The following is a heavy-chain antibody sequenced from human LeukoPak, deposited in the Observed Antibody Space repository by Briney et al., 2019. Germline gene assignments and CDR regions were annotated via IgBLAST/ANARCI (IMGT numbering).Heavy chain of an antibody. V-gene: IGHV3-15*01. CDR3: SAYYNGRGDY. CDR2: SIRRSGGVTT. CDR1: GVTFRNAW. J-gene: IGHJ4*02. D-gene: IGHD3-10*01. Sequence: PGGSLRLSCAASGVTFRNAWMTWVRQAPGRGREWVGLSIRRSGGVTTEYAAPVKGRFTISRDDSKNTVYLEMNSLKIEDTAVYYCSAYYNGRGDYWGQGTLVTVSS.